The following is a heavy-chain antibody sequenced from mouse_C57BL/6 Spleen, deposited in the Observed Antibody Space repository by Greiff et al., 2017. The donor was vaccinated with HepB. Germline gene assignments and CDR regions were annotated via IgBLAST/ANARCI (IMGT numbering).Heavy chain of an antibody. Sequence: EVKLVESGGGLVKPGGSLKLSCAASGFTFSDYGMHWVRQAPEQGLEWVAYISSGSSTIYYADTVKGRFTISRDNAKNTLFLQMTSLRAEDTAMYYCARGYSNYYAMDYWGQGTSVTVSS. CDR2: ISSGSSTI. CDR3: ARGYSNYYAMDY. CDR1: GFTFSDYG. J-gene: IGHJ4*01. D-gene: IGHD2-5*01. V-gene: IGHV5-17*01.